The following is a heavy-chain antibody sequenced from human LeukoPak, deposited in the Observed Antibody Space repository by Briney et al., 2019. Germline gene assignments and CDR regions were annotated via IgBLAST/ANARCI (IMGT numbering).Heavy chain of an antibody. D-gene: IGHD3-10*01. Sequence: PSETLSLTCTVSGGSISSYYWSWIRQPPGKGLKWIGYIYYSGSTNYNPSLKSRVTISVDTSKNQFSLKLSSVTAADTAVYYCARLITGGSSDWYFDLWGRGTLVTVSS. CDR1: GGSISSYY. CDR2: IYYSGST. J-gene: IGHJ2*01. CDR3: ARLITGGSSDWYFDL. V-gene: IGHV4-59*08.